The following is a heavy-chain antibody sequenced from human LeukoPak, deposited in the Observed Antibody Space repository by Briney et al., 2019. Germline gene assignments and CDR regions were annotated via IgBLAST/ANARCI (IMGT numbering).Heavy chain of an antibody. CDR1: GFDFSRSA. Sequence: PGESLRLSRPAPGFDFSRSAMHWFRQAPGKVPEYLSAISSKGGSTYYADSLKGRFTISRDNSKNTLYLQMSILIAENPAVYYCVKDIGYCSGGSCYSSLGYWCQGTLVTVSS. V-gene: IGHV3-64D*06. CDR2: ISSKGGST. D-gene: IGHD2-15*01. CDR3: VKDIGYCSGGSCYSSLGY. J-gene: IGHJ4*02.